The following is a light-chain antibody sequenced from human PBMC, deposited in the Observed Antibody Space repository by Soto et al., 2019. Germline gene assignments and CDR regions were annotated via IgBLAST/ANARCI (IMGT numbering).Light chain of an antibody. CDR3: QQRFKWPWT. V-gene: IGKV3-11*01. Sequence: EIWLTQSPATLSLPPGERATLSCGASQSVNNYLAWFQQKPGQPPRLLIYDTSNRATGIPPRFRGRGAGTDFTLISSSLQPEDFAVYYCQQRFKWPWTFGQGTKVDIK. CDR1: QSVNNY. CDR2: DTS. J-gene: IGKJ1*01.